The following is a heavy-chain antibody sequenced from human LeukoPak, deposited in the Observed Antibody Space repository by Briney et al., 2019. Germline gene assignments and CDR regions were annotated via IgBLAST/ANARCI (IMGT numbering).Heavy chain of an antibody. CDR2: IIPILGVA. CDR3: ARQEEYSETKFDP. CDR1: GGTFSNYA. J-gene: IGHJ5*02. Sequence: SVKVSCKTSGGTFSNYAISWVRQAPGQGLEWMGRIIPILGVANYAQKFQGRVTITADKSTSTAYMELSSLRSEDTAVYYCARQEEYSETKFDPWGQGTLVTVSS. D-gene: IGHD3-16*01. V-gene: IGHV1-69*04.